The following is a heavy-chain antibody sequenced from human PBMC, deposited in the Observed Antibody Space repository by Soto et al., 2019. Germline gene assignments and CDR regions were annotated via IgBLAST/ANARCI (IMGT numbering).Heavy chain of an antibody. J-gene: IGHJ5*02. V-gene: IGHV4-34*01. CDR3: ARAYSSGWYWFDP. CDR1: GGSFSGYY. Sequence: PWETLCLTCAVIGGSFSGYYWSWIRQPPGKGLEWIGEIDHSGSPNYNPSLKSRVTMSIDTSKSQFSLKLKSVTAADTAVYFCARAYSSGWYWFDPWGQGILVTVSS. CDR2: IDHSGSP. D-gene: IGHD6-19*01.